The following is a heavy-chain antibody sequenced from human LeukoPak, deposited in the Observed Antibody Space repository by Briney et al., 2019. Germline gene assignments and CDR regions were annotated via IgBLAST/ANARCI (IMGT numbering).Heavy chain of an antibody. CDR1: GGSISDYY. CDR3: ARSHNFPGWGEKAFDT. J-gene: IGHJ5*02. V-gene: IGHV4-59*01. D-gene: IGHD3-16*01. CDR2: VYYTGTT. Sequence: SETLSLTCTLSGGSISDYYWSWVRQPPAKGLEWIGYVYYTGTTNYNSSVKSRVTMSVDTSENQLSLKLSSVTVADTAVYYCARSHNFPGWGEKAFDTWGRGTLVIVSS.